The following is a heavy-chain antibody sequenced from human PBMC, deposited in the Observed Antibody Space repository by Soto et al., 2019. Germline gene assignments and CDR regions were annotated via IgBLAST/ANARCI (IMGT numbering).Heavy chain of an antibody. CDR2: ISGSGGST. J-gene: IGHJ4*02. CDR1: GFTFSSYA. D-gene: IGHD3-22*01. CDR3: AKTYYYDSSGSSGGTYYFDY. Sequence: LRLSCAASGFTFSSYAMSWVRQAPGKGLEWVSAISGSGGSTYYADSVKGRFTISRDNSKNTLYLQMNSLRAEDTAVYYCAKTYYYDSSGSSGGTYYFDYWGQGTLVTVSS. V-gene: IGHV3-23*01.